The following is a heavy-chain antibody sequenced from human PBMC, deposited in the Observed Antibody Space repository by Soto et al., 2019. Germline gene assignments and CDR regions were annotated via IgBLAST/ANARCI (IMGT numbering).Heavy chain of an antibody. D-gene: IGHD4-17*01. CDR1: GGSIGSGGYS. CDR2: IYHSGSS. Sequence: SETLSLTCAVSGGSIGSGGYSWSWIRQPPGRGLEWIGYIYHSGSSYYNPSLKSRVTISVDRSKNQFSLKLSSVTAADTAVYYCARAHYGDYGYGMDVWGQGTTVTVSS. CDR3: ARAHYGDYGYGMDV. V-gene: IGHV4-30-2*01. J-gene: IGHJ6*02.